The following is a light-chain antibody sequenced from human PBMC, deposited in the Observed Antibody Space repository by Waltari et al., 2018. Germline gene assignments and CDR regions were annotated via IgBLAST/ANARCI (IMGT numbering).Light chain of an antibody. CDR2: DVV. CDR1: GSDVGGFSF. Sequence: QSALTQPASVSGSPGQSITISCTGTGSDVGGFSFVSWYQQHPGKAPKLMIYDVVNRPSGVPSRFSGAKSGSPASLTLSGLRAEDEAGYFCSAYTTDNTRVFGGGTKLTVL. V-gene: IGLV2-14*01. CDR3: SAYTTDNTRV. J-gene: IGLJ3*02.